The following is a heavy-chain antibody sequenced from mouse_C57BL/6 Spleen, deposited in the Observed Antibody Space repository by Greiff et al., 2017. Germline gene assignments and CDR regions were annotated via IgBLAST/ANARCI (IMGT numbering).Heavy chain of an antibody. V-gene: IGHV1-76*01. CDR2: IYPGSGNT. CDR1: GYPFTDYY. CDR3: ARSDYDGRYFDY. D-gene: IGHD2-4*01. Sequence: VQLQQSGAELVRPGASVKLSCKASGYPFTDYYINWVKQRPGQGLEWIARIYPGSGNTYYNEKFKGKATLTAEKASSTAYMQFSSLTSEDSAVYFCARSDYDGRYFDYWGQGTTLTVSS. J-gene: IGHJ2*01.